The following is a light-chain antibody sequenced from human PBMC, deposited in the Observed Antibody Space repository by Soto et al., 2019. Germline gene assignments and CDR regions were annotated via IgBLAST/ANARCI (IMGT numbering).Light chain of an antibody. Sequence: QSALTQPASVSGSPGQTITISCAGTASDIGGYAYVSWDQQRPGKAPKVMIYEVSNRPSGVSNRFSGSRSGNTASLTISGLQAEDEADYYCSSFSITSTLYVFGSGTKVTAL. V-gene: IGLV2-14*01. CDR2: EVS. CDR3: SSFSITSTLYV. CDR1: ASDIGGYAY. J-gene: IGLJ1*01.